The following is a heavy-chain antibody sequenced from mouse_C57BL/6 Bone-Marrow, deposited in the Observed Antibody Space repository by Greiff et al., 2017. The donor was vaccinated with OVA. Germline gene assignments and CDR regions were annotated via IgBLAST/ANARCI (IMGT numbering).Heavy chain of an antibody. D-gene: IGHD2-1*01. Sequence: VQLQESGPELVKPGASVKISCKASGYAFSSSWMNWVKQRPGKGLEWIGRIYPGDGDTNYNGKFKGKATLTADKSSSTAYMQLSSLTSEDSAVYFCAGGNYWFAYWGQGTLVTVSA. CDR3: AGGNYWFAY. J-gene: IGHJ3*01. CDR1: GYAFSSSW. V-gene: IGHV1-82*01. CDR2: IYPGDGDT.